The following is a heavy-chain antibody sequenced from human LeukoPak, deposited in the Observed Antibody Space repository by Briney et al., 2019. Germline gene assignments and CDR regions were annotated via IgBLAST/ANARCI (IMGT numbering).Heavy chain of an antibody. D-gene: IGHD2-15*01. CDR1: GFTFSSYS. Sequence: PGGSLRLSCAASGFTFSSYSMNWVRQPPGKGLEWIGEIHYRGGTNYNPSLRSRVTISVDASKNQFSLKMTSVTAADTAVYYCATPNDAFNMWGQGTMVTVSS. CDR3: ATPNDAFNM. CDR2: IHYRGGT. J-gene: IGHJ3*02. V-gene: IGHV4-34*08.